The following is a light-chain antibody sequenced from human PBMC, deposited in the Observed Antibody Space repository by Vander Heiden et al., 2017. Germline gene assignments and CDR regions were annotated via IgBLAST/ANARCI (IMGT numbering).Light chain of an antibody. CDR1: SSDIGDYNS. Sequence: QSALSQPASVSGSPGQSITISCTGASSDIGDYNSVSWYQQYPGKASKLIIYDVTHRPSGISNRLSGSKSGNTASLTISGLQPDDEADYFGSSHTGSSTPLFGGGTKLTVL. CDR3: SSHTGSSTPL. V-gene: IGLV2-14*03. J-gene: IGLJ2*01. CDR2: DVT.